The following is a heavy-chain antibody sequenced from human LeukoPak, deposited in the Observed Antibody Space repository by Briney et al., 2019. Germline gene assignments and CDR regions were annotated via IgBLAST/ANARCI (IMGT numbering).Heavy chain of an antibody. J-gene: IGHJ4*02. Sequence: PSQTLSLTCTVSGGSISSGSYYWSWIRQPAGKGLEWIGRIYTSGSTNYNPSLKSRVTISVDTSKNQFSLKLNSVTAADTAVYYCARRRSGGTQDWGQGTLVTVSS. D-gene: IGHD3-10*01. CDR3: ARRRSGGTQD. CDR2: IYTSGST. CDR1: GGSISSGSYY. V-gene: IGHV4-61*02.